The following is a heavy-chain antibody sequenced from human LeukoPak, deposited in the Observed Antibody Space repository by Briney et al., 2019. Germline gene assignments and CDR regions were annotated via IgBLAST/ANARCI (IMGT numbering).Heavy chain of an antibody. D-gene: IGHD5-18*01. CDR1: GFTFSSYV. V-gene: IGHV3-23*01. Sequence: GGSLRHSCAASGFTFSSYVMSWVRQAPGKGLEWVSTISGSAGITYYADSVKGRFTISRDNSKNTLYLQMNSLRAEDTAVYYCAKGGYSYGYDYFDFWGQGSLVTVSS. CDR2: ISGSAGIT. J-gene: IGHJ4*02. CDR3: AKGGYSYGYDYFDF.